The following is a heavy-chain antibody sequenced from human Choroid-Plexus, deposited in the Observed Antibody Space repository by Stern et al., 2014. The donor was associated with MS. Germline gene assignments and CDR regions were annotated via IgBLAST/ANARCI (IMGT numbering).Heavy chain of an antibody. CDR3: AKERWGDGYPIFDY. CDR2: TSYVGRNQ. J-gene: IGHJ4*02. Sequence: QVQLVQSGGGVVQPGRSLRLSCAASGFNFNYYAMHWVRQAPGKGLEWVASTSYVGRNQNYADSGKGRFTISRDNSKNTLYLQMNSLRAADTAVYYCAKERWGDGYPIFDYWGQGTVVTVSS. V-gene: IGHV3-30*18. CDR1: GFNFNYYA. D-gene: IGHD5-24*01.